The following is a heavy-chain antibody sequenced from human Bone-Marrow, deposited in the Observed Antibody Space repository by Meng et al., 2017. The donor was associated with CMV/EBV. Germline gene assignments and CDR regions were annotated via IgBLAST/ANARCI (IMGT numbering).Heavy chain of an antibody. CDR1: GFTFSSSW. CDR3: AKDREPEQQLVSFDY. V-gene: IGHV3-52*01. CDR2: IKCDGSEK. J-gene: IGHJ4*02. D-gene: IGHD6-13*01. Sequence: GGSLRLSCAASGFTFSSSWMHWVCQAPEKGLEWVAEIKCDGSEKYYVDSVKGRLTISRDNSKNTLYLQMNSLRVEDTAVYYCAKDREPEQQLVSFDYWGQGTLVTVSS.